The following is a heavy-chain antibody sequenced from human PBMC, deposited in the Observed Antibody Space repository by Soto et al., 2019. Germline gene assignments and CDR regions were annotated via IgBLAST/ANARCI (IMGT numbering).Heavy chain of an antibody. Sequence: QVQLVQSGAEVKKPGASVKVSCKASGYTFTGYSMHWVRQAPGQGLEWMGWINPNSGGTNYAQKFQGRVTMTRDTSISTAYMELSRLRSDDTAVYYCASSIAAAGRASYYYYYYGMDVWGQGTTVTVSS. J-gene: IGHJ6*02. D-gene: IGHD6-13*01. CDR1: GYTFTGYS. CDR2: INPNSGGT. V-gene: IGHV1-2*02. CDR3: ASSIAAAGRASYYYYYYGMDV.